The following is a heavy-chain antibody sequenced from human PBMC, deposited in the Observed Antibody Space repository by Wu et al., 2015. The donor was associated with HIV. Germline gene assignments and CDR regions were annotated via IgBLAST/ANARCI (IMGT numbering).Heavy chain of an antibody. Sequence: QVQLVQSGAEMKKPGASVKVSCKASGYTFTSYGISWVRQAPGQGLEWMGWISTYNGKTNYAQKLQGRVTMTTDTSTSTVYMELRSLRSDDTAVYYCARELGGERSFRFDPVGPGEPWSPSPQ. CDR1: GYTFTSYG. V-gene: IGHV1-18*01. CDR2: ISTYNGKT. CDR3: ARELGGERSFRFDP. J-gene: IGHJ5*02. D-gene: IGHD3-16*01.